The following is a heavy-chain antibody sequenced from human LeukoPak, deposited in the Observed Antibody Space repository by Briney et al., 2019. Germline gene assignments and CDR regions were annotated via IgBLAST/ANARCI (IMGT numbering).Heavy chain of an antibody. CDR2: IKQDGSEK. D-gene: IGHD3-3*01. CDR3: ARERDTYYDFWSGYLASNDAFDI. J-gene: IGHJ3*02. CDR1: GFTFSSYW. V-gene: IGHV3-7*01. Sequence: PGGSLRLSCAASGFTFSSYWMSWVRQAPGKGLEWVANIKQDGSEKYYVDSVKGRFTISRDNAKNSLYLQMNSLRAEDTAVYYCARERDTYYDFWSGYLASNDAFDIWGQGTMVTVSS.